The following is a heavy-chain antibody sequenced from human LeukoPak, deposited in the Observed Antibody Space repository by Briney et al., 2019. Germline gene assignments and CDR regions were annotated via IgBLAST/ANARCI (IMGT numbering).Heavy chain of an antibody. Sequence: HTGGSLRLSCAASGFTSSSYAMSWVRQAPGKGLEWVSAISGSGGSTYYADSVKGRFTISRDNSKNTLYLQMNSLRAEDTAVYYCAKDYQIFYYGMDVWGQGTTVTVSS. CDR1: GFTSSSYA. D-gene: IGHD3-16*02. CDR3: AKDYQIFYYGMDV. CDR2: ISGSGGST. V-gene: IGHV3-23*01. J-gene: IGHJ6*02.